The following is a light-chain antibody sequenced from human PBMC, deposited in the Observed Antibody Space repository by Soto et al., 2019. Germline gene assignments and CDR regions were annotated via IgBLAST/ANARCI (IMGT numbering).Light chain of an antibody. CDR2: AAS. J-gene: IGKJ1*01. Sequence: DIPMTQSPSSLSASLGDRVTITCRASQSISSYLNWYQQKPGKAPKLLIYAASSLQSGVPSRFSGSGSGTDFTLTISSLQPEDFATYYCQQSYSTPPTFGQGTKVDIK. CDR1: QSISSY. V-gene: IGKV1-39*01. CDR3: QQSYSTPPT.